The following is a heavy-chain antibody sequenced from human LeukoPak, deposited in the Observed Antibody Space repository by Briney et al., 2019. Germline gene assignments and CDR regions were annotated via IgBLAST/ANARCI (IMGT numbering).Heavy chain of an antibody. CDR1: GGSISSGSYY. CDR2: IYTSGST. Sequence: PSETLSLTCTVSGGSISSGSYYWSWIRQPAWKGLEWIGRIYTSGSTNYNPSLKSRVTISVDTSKNQFSLKVSSVSSADTAVYYCATATPNTDYGIIEGFDYWGQGTLVTVSS. CDR3: ATATPNTDYGIIEGFDY. J-gene: IGHJ4*02. D-gene: IGHD4-17*01. V-gene: IGHV4-61*02.